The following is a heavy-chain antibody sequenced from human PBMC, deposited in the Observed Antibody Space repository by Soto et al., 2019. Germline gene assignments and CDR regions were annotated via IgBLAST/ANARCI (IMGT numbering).Heavy chain of an antibody. Sequence: GGSLRLSCAASGFPFSDYAMSWVRQAAGKGLEWVSAISGSGDKTYYADSVKGRFTISRDNSKNTLYLHLNSLRAEDTAVYYCAKGYYCGYDLAYFDYWGQGTLVTVSS. CDR2: ISGSGDKT. D-gene: IGHD5-12*01. CDR1: GFPFSDYA. J-gene: IGHJ4*02. V-gene: IGHV3-23*01. CDR3: AKGYYCGYDLAYFDY.